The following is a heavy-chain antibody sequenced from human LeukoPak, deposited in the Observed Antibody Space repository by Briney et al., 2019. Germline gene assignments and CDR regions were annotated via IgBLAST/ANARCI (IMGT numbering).Heavy chain of an antibody. CDR3: VRRGRGDNCTSTSCYDY. Sequence: GESLKISCKASGYRFSTYWIGWARQMSGHGLEWRGIIYPGDSDTRYSPSFQGQVTISADKSITTASLQWSSLKASDTAIYYCVRRGRGDNCTSTSCYDYWGQGTLVTVSS. D-gene: IGHD2-2*01. V-gene: IGHV5-51*01. CDR2: IYPGDSDT. CDR1: GYRFSTYW. J-gene: IGHJ4*02.